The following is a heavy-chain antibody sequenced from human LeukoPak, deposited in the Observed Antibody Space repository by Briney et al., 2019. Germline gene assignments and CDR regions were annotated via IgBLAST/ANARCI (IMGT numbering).Heavy chain of an antibody. CDR1: GFTFSSYA. Sequence: PGGSLRLSCAASGFTFSSYAMSWVRQAPGKGLEWVSKISASGGSTSYADSVKGRFTISRDNSKNTLYLQMNSLRAEDTAVYYCARDAGYCSGGSCYPGQFDYWGQGTLVTVSS. J-gene: IGHJ4*02. CDR3: ARDAGYCSGGSCYPGQFDY. CDR2: ISASGGST. D-gene: IGHD2-15*01. V-gene: IGHV3-23*01.